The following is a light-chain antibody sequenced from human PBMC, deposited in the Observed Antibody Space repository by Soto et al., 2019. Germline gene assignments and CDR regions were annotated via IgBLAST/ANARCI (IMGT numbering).Light chain of an antibody. CDR3: QQSNNYPWT. CDR2: EAA. V-gene: IGKV1-5*03. Sequence: GDRVTIPCRASQYIHNYLAWYQQKPGEAPKLLIYEAANLESGVPSRFSGSGTGTEFTLTISSLQPVDFATYYCQQSNNYPWTFGQGTRVEI. J-gene: IGKJ1*01. CDR1: QYIHNY.